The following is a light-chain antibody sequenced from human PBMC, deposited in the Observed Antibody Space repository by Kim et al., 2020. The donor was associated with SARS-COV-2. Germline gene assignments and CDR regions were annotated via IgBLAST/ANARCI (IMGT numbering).Light chain of an antibody. CDR2: WAS. Sequence: ATINCKSSQSVLYSSNNKNYLAWYQQKPGQPPKLLMYWASTRESGVPDRFSGSGSGTDFTLTISSLQAEDVAVYYCQQYYSTPYTFGQGTKLEI. CDR3: QQYYSTPYT. CDR1: QSVLYSSNNKNY. J-gene: IGKJ2*01. V-gene: IGKV4-1*01.